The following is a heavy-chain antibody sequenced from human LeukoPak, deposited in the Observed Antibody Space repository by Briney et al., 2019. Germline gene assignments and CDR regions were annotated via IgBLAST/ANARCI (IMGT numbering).Heavy chain of an antibody. V-gene: IGHV3-23*01. Sequence: PGGSLRLSCAASGFTFSSYAMSWVRPAPGKGLEWVSAISGSGGSTYYADSVKGRFTISRDNSKNTLYLQMNSLRAEDTAVYYCAKFVVVVAATFENYFDYWGQGTLVTVSS. CDR1: GFTFSSYA. CDR2: ISGSGGST. CDR3: AKFVVVVAATFENYFDY. D-gene: IGHD2-15*01. J-gene: IGHJ4*02.